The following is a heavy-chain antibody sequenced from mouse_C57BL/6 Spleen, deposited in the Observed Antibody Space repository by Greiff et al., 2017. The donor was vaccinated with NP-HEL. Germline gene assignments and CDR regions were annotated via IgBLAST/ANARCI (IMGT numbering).Heavy chain of an antibody. CDR3: ARPYYYCSSYNYAMDY. V-gene: IGHV1-22*01. D-gene: IGHD1-1*01. CDR2: INPNNGGT. J-gene: IGHJ4*01. CDR1: GYTFTDYN. Sequence: EVKLQESGPELVKPGASVKMSCKASGYTFTDYNMHWVKQSHGKSLEWIGYINPNNGGTSYNQKFKGKATLTVNKSSSTAYMELRSLTSEDSAVYYCARPYYYCSSYNYAMDYWGQGTSVTVSS.